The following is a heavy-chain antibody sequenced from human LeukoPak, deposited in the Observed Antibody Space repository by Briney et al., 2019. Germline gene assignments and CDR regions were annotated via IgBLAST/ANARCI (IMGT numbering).Heavy chain of an antibody. D-gene: IGHD3-3*01. J-gene: IGHJ4*02. CDR2: INPNSGGT. V-gene: IGHV1-2*02. CDR3: ARAGVRFSARWVSPAIDY. Sequence: ASVKVSCKASGYTFTGYYMHWVRQAPGQGLEWMGWINPNSGGTNYAQKFQGRVTMTRDTSISTAYMELSRLRSDDTAVYYCARAGVRFSARWVSPAIDYWGQGTLVTVSS. CDR1: GYTFTGYY.